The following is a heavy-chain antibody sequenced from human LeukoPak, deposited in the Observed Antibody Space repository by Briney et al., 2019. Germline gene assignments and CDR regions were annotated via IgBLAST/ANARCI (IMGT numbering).Heavy chain of an antibody. J-gene: IGHJ4*02. V-gene: IGHV4-30-4*01. CDR1: GGSISSGDYY. CDR2: IYYSGST. Sequence: PSETLSLTCTVSGGSISSGDYYWSWIRQPPGKGLEWIGYIYYSGSTYYNPSLKSRVTISVDTSKNQFSLKLSSVTAADTAVYYCARGWDYYDSSGSQRYYFDYWGQGTLVTVSS. CDR3: ARGWDYYDSSGSQRYYFDY. D-gene: IGHD3-22*01.